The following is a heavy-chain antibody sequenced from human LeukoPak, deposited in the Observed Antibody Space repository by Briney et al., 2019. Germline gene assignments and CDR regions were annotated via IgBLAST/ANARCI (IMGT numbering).Heavy chain of an antibody. J-gene: IGHJ4*02. CDR2: IKYDGSEI. Sequence: GGSLRLSCVVSGFYFGSFWMTWVRQAPGKGLDWVANIKYDGSEIYYADSVKGRFTISRDNANSSLYLQLNNLRVEDTAVYYCARSYQLDYWGQGTLVTVCS. CDR1: GFYFGSFW. D-gene: IGHD3-22*01. CDR3: ARSYQLDY. V-gene: IGHV3-7*01.